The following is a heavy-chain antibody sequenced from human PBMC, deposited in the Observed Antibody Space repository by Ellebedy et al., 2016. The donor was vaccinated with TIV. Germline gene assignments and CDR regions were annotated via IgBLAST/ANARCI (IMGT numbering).Heavy chain of an antibody. Sequence: AASVKVSCKASGYTFIGYYMHWVRQAPGQGLEWMGIINPTAGSTSSAQKFQGRVTMTSDTSTRTVYMELSSLRSEDTAVYYCARAPSVDPHMDVWGQGTTVTVSS. D-gene: IGHD6-19*01. CDR3: ARAPSVDPHMDV. CDR1: GYTFIGYY. J-gene: IGHJ6*02. CDR2: INPTAGST. V-gene: IGHV1-46*01.